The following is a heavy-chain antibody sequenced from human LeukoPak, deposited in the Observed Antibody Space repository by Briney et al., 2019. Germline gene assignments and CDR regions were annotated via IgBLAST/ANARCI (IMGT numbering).Heavy chain of an antibody. CDR2: ISAYNGNT. CDR3: ARAIQASYYYDSSGYYYP. V-gene: IGHV1-18*01. D-gene: IGHD3-22*01. J-gene: IGHJ5*02. CDR1: GYTFTSYG. Sequence: ASVKVSCKASGYTFTSYGITWVRQAPGQGLEWMGWISAYNGNTNYAQMLQGRVTMTTDTSTSTAYMELRSLRSDDTAVYYCARAIQASYYYDSSGYYYPWGQGTLVTVSS.